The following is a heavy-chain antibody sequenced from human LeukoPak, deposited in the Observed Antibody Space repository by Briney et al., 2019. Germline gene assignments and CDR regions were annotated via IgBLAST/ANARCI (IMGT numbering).Heavy chain of an antibody. CDR3: ARVSSSWYADY. V-gene: IGHV4-30-2*01. Sequence: SETLSLTCTVSGGSISSGGYYWSWIRQPPGKGLEWIGYIYHSGSTYYNPSLKSRVTISVDRSKNQFSLKLSSVTAADTAVYYCARVSSSWYADYWGQGTLVTVSS. CDR1: GGSISSGGYY. CDR2: IYHSGST. D-gene: IGHD6-13*01. J-gene: IGHJ4*02.